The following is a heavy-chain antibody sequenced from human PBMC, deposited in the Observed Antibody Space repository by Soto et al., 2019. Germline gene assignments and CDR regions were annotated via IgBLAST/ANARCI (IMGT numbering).Heavy chain of an antibody. CDR2: VYYSGST. V-gene: IGHV4-39*01. D-gene: IGHD6-13*01. Sequence: SATLSLTCTVSGVSINSSSYYWVWIRQPPGKGLEWVASVYYSGSTYNNPSVKSRVTISVDTSKNQFSLKLSSVTAADTAVYYCARQPERIAQIGWFDPWGQGTRVTVAS. CDR3: ARQPERIAQIGWFDP. J-gene: IGHJ5*02. CDR1: GVSINSSSYY.